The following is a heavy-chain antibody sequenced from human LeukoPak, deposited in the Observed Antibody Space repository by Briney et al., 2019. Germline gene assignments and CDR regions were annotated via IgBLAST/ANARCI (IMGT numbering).Heavy chain of an antibody. CDR1: GFSLSSYA. Sequence: PGGSLRLSCAASGFSLSSYAMSWVRQAPGKGLEWVSGISGSGVSTYYADSVKGRFTISRDNSKNTLYLQMNSLKPEDTAVYYCANLARPLDYWGQGALVTVSS. D-gene: IGHD6-6*01. CDR2: ISGSGVST. J-gene: IGHJ4*02. CDR3: ANLARPLDY. V-gene: IGHV3-23*01.